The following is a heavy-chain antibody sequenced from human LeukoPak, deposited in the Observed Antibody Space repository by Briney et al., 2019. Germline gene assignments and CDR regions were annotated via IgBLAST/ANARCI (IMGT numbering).Heavy chain of an antibody. J-gene: IGHJ6*03. CDR2: IYYSGST. D-gene: IGHD3-16*01. CDR3: ARSYYDYVWGSYNYYMDV. CDR1: GGSISSGGYS. V-gene: IGHV4-30-4*07. Sequence: SETLSLTCAVSGGSISSGGYSWSWIRQPPGKGLEWIGYIYYSGSTYYNPSLKSRVTISVDTSKNQFSLKLSSVTAADTAVYYCARSYYDYVWGSYNYYMDVWGKGTTVTVSS.